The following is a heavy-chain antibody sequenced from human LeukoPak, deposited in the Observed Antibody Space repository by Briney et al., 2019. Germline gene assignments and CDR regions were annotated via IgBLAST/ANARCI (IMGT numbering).Heavy chain of an antibody. D-gene: IGHD3-22*01. Sequence: SETLSLTCTVSGGSFSGHSWSWIRQAPGKGLEWIGEISHTGTINYNPSLNSRVTISADTSKNQFSLRLSSVTAADTAVYYCARHVHVSMIVVILSDYFDYWGRGTLVSVSS. J-gene: IGHJ4*02. V-gene: IGHV4-34*01. CDR1: GGSFSGHS. CDR3: ARHVHVSMIVVILSDYFDY. CDR2: ISHTGTI.